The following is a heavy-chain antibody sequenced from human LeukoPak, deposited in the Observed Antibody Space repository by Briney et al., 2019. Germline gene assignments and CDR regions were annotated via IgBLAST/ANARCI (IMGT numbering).Heavy chain of an antibody. CDR2: IYHSGST. CDR1: GGSFSGYY. J-gene: IGHJ4*02. Sequence: PSETLSLTCAVYGGSFSGYYWSWIRQPPGKGLEWIGYIYHSGSTYYNPSLKSRVTISVDRSKNQFSLKLSSVTAADTAVYYCARGRFYSGYDNDYWGQGTLVTVSS. CDR3: ARGRFYSGYDNDY. D-gene: IGHD5-12*01. V-gene: IGHV4-34*01.